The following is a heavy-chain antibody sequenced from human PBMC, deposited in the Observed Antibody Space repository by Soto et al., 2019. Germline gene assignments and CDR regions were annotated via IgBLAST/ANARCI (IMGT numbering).Heavy chain of an antibody. CDR3: ARDFVVVPAASQTPLLDI. J-gene: IGHJ3*02. D-gene: IGHD2-2*01. CDR2: ISAYNGNT. V-gene: IGHV1-18*01. CDR1: GYTFTSYG. Sequence: VKVSCKASGYTFTSYGISWVRQAPGQGLEWMGWISAYNGNTNYAQKLQGRVTMTTDTSTSTAYMELRSLRSDDTAVYYCARDFVVVPAASQTPLLDIWGQGTMVTVSS.